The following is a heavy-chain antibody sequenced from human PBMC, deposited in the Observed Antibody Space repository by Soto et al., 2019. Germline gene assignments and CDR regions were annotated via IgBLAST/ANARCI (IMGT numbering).Heavy chain of an antibody. CDR3: ARWAGYYYDSSGYYLDAFDI. CDR1: GGTVSSYA. D-gene: IGHD3-22*01. J-gene: IGHJ3*02. V-gene: IGHV1-69*01. Sequence: SANVSCKTSGGTVSSYAITWVRQAPGEGLARMGSIIPIFGTANYAQKFQSRVTITADESTSTAYMELSSLRSEDTAVYYCARWAGYYYDSSGYYLDAFDIWGQGTILT. CDR2: IIPIFGTA.